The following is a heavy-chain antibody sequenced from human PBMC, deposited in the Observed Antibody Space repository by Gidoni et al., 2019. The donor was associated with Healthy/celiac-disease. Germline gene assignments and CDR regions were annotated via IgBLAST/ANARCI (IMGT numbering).Heavy chain of an antibody. Sequence: QVQLVQSGAEVKKPGASVKVSCKASGSTFTSYDINCVRQATGQGLEWMGWMNPNSGNTGYAQKFQGRVTMTRNTSISTAYMELSSLRSEDTAVYYCARGLFRYSYGPAPPRYWGQGTLVTVSS. D-gene: IGHD5-18*01. V-gene: IGHV1-8*01. J-gene: IGHJ4*02. CDR2: MNPNSGNT. CDR1: GSTFTSYD. CDR3: ARGLFRYSYGPAPPRY.